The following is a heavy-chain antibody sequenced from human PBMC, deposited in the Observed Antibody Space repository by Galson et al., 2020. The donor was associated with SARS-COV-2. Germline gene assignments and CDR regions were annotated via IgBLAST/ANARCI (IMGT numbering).Heavy chain of an antibody. CDR3: ARGARRDQVVNWFDL. J-gene: IGHJ5*02. V-gene: IGHV4-39*07. CDR2: VYYYGTT. Sequence: SETLSLTCPASGASLTSNNYYWAWIRQPPGKGLEWLGIVYYYGTTYYHPSLKSRVTISVDVSTFSLNVRSVTAADTAFYYCARGARRDQVVNWFDLWGQGKLVVVSS. D-gene: IGHD2-15*01. CDR1: GASLTSNNYY.